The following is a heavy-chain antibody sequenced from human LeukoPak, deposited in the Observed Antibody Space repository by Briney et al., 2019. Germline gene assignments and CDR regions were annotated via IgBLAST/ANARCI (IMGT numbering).Heavy chain of an antibody. D-gene: IGHD3-9*01. CDR3: AKLAPFDWLETDDY. V-gene: IGHV3-48*01. CDR1: GFTFSSYS. Sequence: PGGSLRLSCAASGFTFSSYSMNWVRQAPGKGLEWVSYISSSSSTTYYADSVKGRFTISRDNSKNTLYLQMNSLRAEDTAVYYCAKLAPFDWLETDDYWGQGTLVTVSS. CDR2: ISSSSSTT. J-gene: IGHJ4*02.